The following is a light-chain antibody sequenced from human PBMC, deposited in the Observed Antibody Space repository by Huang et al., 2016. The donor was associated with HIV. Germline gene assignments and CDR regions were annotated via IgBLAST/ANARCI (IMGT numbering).Light chain of an antibody. Sequence: ILLTQFPATLSVSPGQRVTLSCRASQSVGGKLAWYQQIPGQAPRLLLYGASTRVPTIPDRFSGSGSGTEFTLTISSLQSEDFAVYYCQQYDTWPPLTFGGGTKV. V-gene: IGKV3-15*01. J-gene: IGKJ4*01. CDR2: GAS. CDR3: QQYDTWPPLT. CDR1: QSVGGK.